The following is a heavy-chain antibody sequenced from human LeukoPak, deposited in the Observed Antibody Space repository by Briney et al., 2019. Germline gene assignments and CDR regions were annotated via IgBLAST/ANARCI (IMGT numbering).Heavy chain of an antibody. D-gene: IGHD3-10*01. CDR3: ARDRGGFYFDY. V-gene: IGHV3-74*01. Sequence: GGSLRLSCAASGFTFSSYWMHWVRQAPGKGLVWVSRIKSDGSSTNYADSVKGRFTISRDNAKNTLYLQMNSLRAEDTAVYYCARDRGGFYFDYWGQGTLVTVSS. CDR2: IKSDGSST. CDR1: GFTFSSYW. J-gene: IGHJ4*02.